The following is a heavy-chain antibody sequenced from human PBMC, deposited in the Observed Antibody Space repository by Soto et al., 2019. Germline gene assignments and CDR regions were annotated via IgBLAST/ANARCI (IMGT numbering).Heavy chain of an antibody. J-gene: IGHJ4*02. CDR1: GGTFSSYA. Sequence: QVQLVQSGAEVKKPGSSVKVSCKASGGTFSSYAISWVRQAPGQGLEWMGGIIPIFGTANYAQKFQGRGPITADEPASAAYRELSSLSSEDTAVYYCVGRERYSSGYSGQGPLVTVSS. D-gene: IGHD1-26*01. CDR2: IIPIFGTA. CDR3: VGRERYSSGY. V-gene: IGHV1-69*12.